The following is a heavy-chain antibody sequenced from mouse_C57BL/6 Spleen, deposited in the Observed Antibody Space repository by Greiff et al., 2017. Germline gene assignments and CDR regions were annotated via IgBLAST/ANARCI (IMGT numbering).Heavy chain of an antibody. Sequence: EVQRVESGGDLVKPGGSLKLSCAASGFTFSSYGMSWVRQTPDQRLEWVATISSGGSYTDYPDNVKGRFTISIDNAKNTLYLQMSSLKSEDTAMYYCASQYSPYAMDYWGQGTSVTVSS. J-gene: IGHJ4*01. D-gene: IGHD2-12*01. CDR3: ASQYSPYAMDY. CDR1: GFTFSSYG. V-gene: IGHV5-6*01. CDR2: ISSGGSYT.